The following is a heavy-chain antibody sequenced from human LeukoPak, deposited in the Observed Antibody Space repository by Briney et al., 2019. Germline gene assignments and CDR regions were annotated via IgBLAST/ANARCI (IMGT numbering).Heavy chain of an antibody. D-gene: IGHD3-3*01. Sequence: GGSLRLSCAASGFTFSDYYMSWIRQAPGKGLEWVSYISSSGSTIYYADSVKGRFTISRDNAKNSLYLQMNSLRAEDTAVYYCARDTGTFGVVIHYYYYYMDVWGKGTTVTVSS. CDR1: GFTFSDYY. CDR3: ARDTGTFGVVIHYYYYYMDV. V-gene: IGHV3-11*04. CDR2: ISSSGSTI. J-gene: IGHJ6*03.